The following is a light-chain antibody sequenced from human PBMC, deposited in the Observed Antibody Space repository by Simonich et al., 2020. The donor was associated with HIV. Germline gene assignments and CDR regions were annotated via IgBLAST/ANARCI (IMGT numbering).Light chain of an antibody. CDR3: QQYDNVPIT. Sequence: DIQMTQSPSTLSASVGDRVTITCRASQSISTWLAWYQQKPGKAPKLLIYKASSLESGVPSRFSGSGSGTDFTFTISSLQPEDIATYYCQQYDNVPITFGQGTRLEI. CDR1: QSISTW. J-gene: IGKJ5*01. V-gene: IGKV1-5*03. CDR2: KAS.